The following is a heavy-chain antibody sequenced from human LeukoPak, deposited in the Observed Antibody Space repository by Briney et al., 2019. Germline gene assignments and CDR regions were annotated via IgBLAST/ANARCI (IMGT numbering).Heavy chain of an antibody. D-gene: IGHD5-24*01. CDR1: GFTFDDYG. Sequence: PGGSLRLSCAASGFTFDDYGMSWVRQAPGKGLEWVSGINWNGGSTGYADSVKGRFTISRDNSKNTLYLQMNSLRAEDTAVYYCAKNRRDGYNDYWGQGTLVTVSS. V-gene: IGHV3-20*04. CDR3: AKNRRDGYNDY. J-gene: IGHJ4*02. CDR2: INWNGGST.